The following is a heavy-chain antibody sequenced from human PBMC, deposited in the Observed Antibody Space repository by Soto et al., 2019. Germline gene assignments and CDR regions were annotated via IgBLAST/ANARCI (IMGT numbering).Heavy chain of an antibody. CDR3: SRDPQY. CDR1: GGSTSSGGYS. CDR2: MYNSVST. V-gene: IGHV4-31*03. J-gene: IGHJ4*02. Sequence: QVHLQESGPGLVKPSQTLSLTCTVSGGSTSSGGYSWSGIRQHPGKGLEWIGYMYNSVSTYYNPSLKSRVTISVDKSKNQFSLKLSSVTAADTAVYYCSRDPQYWGQGTLVTVSS.